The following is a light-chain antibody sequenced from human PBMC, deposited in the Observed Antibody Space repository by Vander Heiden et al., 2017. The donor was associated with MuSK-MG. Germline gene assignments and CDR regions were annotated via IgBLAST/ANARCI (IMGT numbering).Light chain of an antibody. CDR3: QQYASSRT. CDR2: GAS. V-gene: IGKV3-20*01. Sequence: ELVLTQSPATLSLSPGERATLSCRASQSVSSSYLAWYQQKPGQAPRLLIYGASSRATGIPDRFSGSGSGTDFTLTISRLEPEDFAVYYCQQYASSRTFGQGTKVEIK. J-gene: IGKJ1*01. CDR1: QSVSSSY.